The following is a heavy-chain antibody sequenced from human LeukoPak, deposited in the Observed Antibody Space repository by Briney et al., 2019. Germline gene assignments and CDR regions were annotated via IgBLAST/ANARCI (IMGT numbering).Heavy chain of an antibody. CDR2: ISSSSSYI. V-gene: IGHV3-21*01. J-gene: IGHJ5*02. D-gene: IGHD5-18*01. CDR1: GFTFSSYN. CDR3: ARGEDTAMVTGGYNWFDP. Sequence: GGSLRLSCAASGFTFSSYNMNWVRQAPGKGPEWVSSISSSSSYIYYADSVKGRFTISRDNAKNSLYLQMNSLRAEDTAVYYCARGEDTAMVTGGYNWFDPWGQGTLVTVSS.